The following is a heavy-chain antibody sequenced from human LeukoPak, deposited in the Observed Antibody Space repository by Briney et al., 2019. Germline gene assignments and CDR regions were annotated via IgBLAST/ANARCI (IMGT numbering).Heavy chain of an antibody. V-gene: IGHV3-21*04. J-gene: IGHJ4*02. CDR2: ISSSSYI. D-gene: IGHD5-18*01. Sequence: GGSLRLSCAASGFTFSSYSMNWVRQAPGKGLEWVSSISSSSYIYYADSVKGRFTISRDNAKNSLYLQMNSLRAEDTAVYYCAKDREDTAMVDDWGQGTLVTVSS. CDR3: AKDREDTAMVDD. CDR1: GFTFSSYS.